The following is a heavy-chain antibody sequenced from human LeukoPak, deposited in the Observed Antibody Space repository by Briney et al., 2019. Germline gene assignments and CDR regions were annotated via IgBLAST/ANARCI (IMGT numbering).Heavy chain of an antibody. D-gene: IGHD4-17*01. CDR1: GFTFSSYA. Sequence: GGSLRLSCAASGFTFSSYAMHWVRQAPGKGLEWVAVISYDGSDKYYADSVKGRFTISRDNSNNTLSLQMNSLRAEDTAVYYCAKPDYGDLHDAFDIWGQGTMVTVSS. CDR2: ISYDGSDK. J-gene: IGHJ3*02. CDR3: AKPDYGDLHDAFDI. V-gene: IGHV3-30*04.